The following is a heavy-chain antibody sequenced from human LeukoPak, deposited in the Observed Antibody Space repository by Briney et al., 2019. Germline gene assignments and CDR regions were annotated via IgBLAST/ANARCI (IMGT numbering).Heavy chain of an antibody. CDR3: ARDSEGGSYTVVG. J-gene: IGHJ4*02. Sequence: GGSLRLSCAASGFTFSSYSMNWVRQAPGKGLEWVAVISYDGSNKYYADSVKGRFTISRDNSKNTLYLQMNSLRAEDTAVYYCARDSEGGSYTVVGWGQGTLVTVSS. D-gene: IGHD1-26*01. V-gene: IGHV3-30*03. CDR2: ISYDGSNK. CDR1: GFTFSSYS.